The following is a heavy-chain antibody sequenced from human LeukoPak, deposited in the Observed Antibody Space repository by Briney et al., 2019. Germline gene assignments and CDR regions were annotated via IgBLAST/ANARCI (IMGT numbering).Heavy chain of an antibody. J-gene: IGHJ4*02. D-gene: IGHD5-12*01. V-gene: IGHV3-30*18. Sequence: GGSLRLSCAASGFTFSSYGMHWVRQAPGKGLEWVAVISYDGSNKYYADSVKGRFTISRDNSKNTLYLQMNSLRAEDTAVYYCAKDRTGYISWLRSIPGFDYWGQGTLVTVSS. CDR1: GFTFSSYG. CDR2: ISYDGSNK. CDR3: AKDRTGYISWLRSIPGFDY.